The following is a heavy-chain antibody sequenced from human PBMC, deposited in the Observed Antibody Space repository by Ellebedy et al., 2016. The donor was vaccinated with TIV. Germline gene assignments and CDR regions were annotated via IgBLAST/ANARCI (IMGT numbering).Heavy chain of an antibody. V-gene: IGHV4-39*01. CDR1: GGSVSISTFY. D-gene: IGHD5-18*01. Sequence: MPSETLSLTCTVSGGSVSISTFYWGWIRQTPGKGLEWIGNIYYNGGTDYNPSLKSRVTISVDMSKKQFSLKVNFVTAGDTAVYYCASHRGSTYGPYDYWGQGTLVTVSS. CDR2: IYYNGGT. J-gene: IGHJ4*02. CDR3: ASHRGSTYGPYDY.